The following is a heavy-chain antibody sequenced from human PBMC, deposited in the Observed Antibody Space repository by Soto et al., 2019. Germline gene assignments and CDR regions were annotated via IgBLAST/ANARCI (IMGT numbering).Heavy chain of an antibody. Sequence: TLSLTCTVSGGSISTYYWSWIRQPPGKGLEWIGYVFYSGITNYNPSLKSRVTISVDTSKNQFSLRLSSVTAADTAVYYCARESREYYFDYWGQGTLVTVSS. CDR3: ARESREYYFDY. CDR2: VFYSGIT. CDR1: GGSISTYY. V-gene: IGHV4-59*01. J-gene: IGHJ4*02.